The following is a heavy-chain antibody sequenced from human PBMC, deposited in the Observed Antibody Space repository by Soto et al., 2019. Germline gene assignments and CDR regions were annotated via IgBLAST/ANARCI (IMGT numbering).Heavy chain of an antibody. Sequence: QVQLQESGPGLVKPSQTLSLTCTVSGGSISSGGYYWSWIRQHPGKGLEWIGYIYYSGSTYYNTSLTSRVTISVDTSKNQFSLKLSSVTAADTAVYYCARAGGSGSTDYDYWGQGTLVTVSS. V-gene: IGHV4-31*03. CDR3: ARAGGSGSTDYDY. D-gene: IGHD3-10*01. J-gene: IGHJ4*02. CDR1: GGSISSGGYY. CDR2: IYYSGST.